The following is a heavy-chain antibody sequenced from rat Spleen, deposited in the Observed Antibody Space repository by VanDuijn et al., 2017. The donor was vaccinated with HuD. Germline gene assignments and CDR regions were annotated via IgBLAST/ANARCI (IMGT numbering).Heavy chain of an antibody. CDR2: ISSEGRSS. CDR3: ARDHTTGIPSDY. Sequence: EVQLVESGGGLVQPGRSLKLSCAASGFTFSYYYMAWVRQTPTKGLEWVATISSEGRSSYYRDSVKGRFTISRDNAKSTLYLQMDSLRSEDTATYYCARDHTTGIPSDYWGQGVMVTVSS. CDR1: GFTFSYYY. V-gene: IGHV5S23*01. D-gene: IGHD1-9*01. J-gene: IGHJ2*01.